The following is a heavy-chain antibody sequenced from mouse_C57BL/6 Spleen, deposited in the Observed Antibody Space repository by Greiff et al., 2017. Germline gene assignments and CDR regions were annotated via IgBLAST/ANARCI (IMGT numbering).Heavy chain of an antibody. J-gene: IGHJ3*01. V-gene: IGHV1-4*01. CDR3: AREGGCAY. Sequence: VQLKQSGAELARPGASVKMSCKASGYTFTSYTMNWGKQRTGQGLEWIGYINPSSGYTKYNQKFKDKATLTADKSSSTAYMQLISLTSEDSAVYYCAREGGCAYWGQGTLVTVSA. CDR2: INPSSGYT. CDR1: GYTFTSYT.